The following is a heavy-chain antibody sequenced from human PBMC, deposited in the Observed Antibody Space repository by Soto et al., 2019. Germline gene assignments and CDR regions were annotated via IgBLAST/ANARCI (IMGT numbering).Heavy chain of an antibody. CDR3: ARGGDYYDNTGFDY. CDR2: INHSGST. CDR1: CGSFSGYY. D-gene: IGHD3-22*01. V-gene: IGHV4-34*01. Sequence: SETLSLTCAVYCGSFSGYYWSWIRQPPGKGLEWIGEINHSGSTNYNPSLKSRVTISVDTSKNQFSLKLSSVTAADTAVYYCARGGDYYDNTGFDYWGQGTLVTVSS. J-gene: IGHJ4*02.